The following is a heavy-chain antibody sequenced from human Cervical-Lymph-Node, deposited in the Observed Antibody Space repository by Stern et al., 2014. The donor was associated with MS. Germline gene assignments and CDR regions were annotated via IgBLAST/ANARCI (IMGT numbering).Heavy chain of an antibody. CDR1: GVTFSSNA. D-gene: IGHD2-15*01. J-gene: IGHJ6*02. Sequence: EQLVESGAEVKKPGSSVRVSCKASGVTFSSNAITWVRQAPGQGLEWMGGSVPIFATANYAQKFQGRVTITADESTNIAYMELSSLRSEDTAVYYCARRRCSGINCFYGMDVWGQGTTVTVSS. V-gene: IGHV1-69*01. CDR3: ARRRCSGINCFYGMDV. CDR2: SVPIFATA.